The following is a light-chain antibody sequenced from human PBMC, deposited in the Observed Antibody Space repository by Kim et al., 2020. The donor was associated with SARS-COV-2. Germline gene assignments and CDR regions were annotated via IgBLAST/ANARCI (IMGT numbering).Light chain of an antibody. J-gene: IGLJ3*02. CDR2: RNH. CDR3: ASWYDRLSAQV. Sequence: QSVLTQPPSASETPGQSVTISCSGSTSNIGNNFVNWYQQLPGAAPKLLLYRNHERPSGVPDRISGSKSGTSASLAISGLRAEDEADYYCASWYDRLSAQVFGGGTQLTVL. CDR1: TSNIGNNF. V-gene: IGLV1-47*01.